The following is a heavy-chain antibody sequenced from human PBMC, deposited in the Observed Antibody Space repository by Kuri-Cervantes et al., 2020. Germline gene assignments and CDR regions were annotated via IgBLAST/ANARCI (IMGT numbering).Heavy chain of an antibody. Sequence: GGSLRLSCAASGFTFSSYGMHWVRQAPGKGLEWVAVISYDGSNKYYADSVKGRFTISRDNSKNTLYLQMNSLRAEDTAVYYCARGWATPGPFYYYYYGMDVWGQGTTVTVSS. J-gene: IGHJ6*02. CDR2: ISYDGSNK. D-gene: IGHD5-12*01. CDR1: GFTFSSYG. V-gene: IGHV3-30*03. CDR3: ARGWATPGPFYYYYYGMDV.